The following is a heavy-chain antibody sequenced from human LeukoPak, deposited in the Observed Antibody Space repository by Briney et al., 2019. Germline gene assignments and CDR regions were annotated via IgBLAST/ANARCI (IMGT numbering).Heavy chain of an antibody. V-gene: IGHV1-18*01. J-gene: IGHJ5*02. D-gene: IGHD2-2*01. Sequence: DSVTVSCKASGYTFTSYGINWVRQAPGEGLELKGRISAYNGNTKYAQKFQGRVTMTTDTSTNTAHMELRSLPSDDTAVYYCARGNAVAPTHNWFDPWGQGTLVPVPS. CDR3: ARGNAVAPTHNWFDP. CDR1: GYTFTSYG. CDR2: ISAYNGNT.